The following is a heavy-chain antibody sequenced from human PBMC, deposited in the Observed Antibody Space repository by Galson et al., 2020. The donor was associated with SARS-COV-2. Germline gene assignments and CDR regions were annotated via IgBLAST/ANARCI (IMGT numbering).Heavy chain of an antibody. CDR1: GYTFTSFY. Sequence: ASVKVSCKASGYTFTSFYIHWVRQAPGHGLEWLGWLNPNSGDTNFAERFQGRVTMTRDTSISTAYMELSRLKSDDTAVYYCARVPDVWGSYRYPYFQHWGQGTLVTVSS. J-gene: IGHJ1*01. D-gene: IGHD3-16*02. CDR3: ARVPDVWGSYRYPYFQH. CDR2: LNPNSGDT. V-gene: IGHV1-2*02.